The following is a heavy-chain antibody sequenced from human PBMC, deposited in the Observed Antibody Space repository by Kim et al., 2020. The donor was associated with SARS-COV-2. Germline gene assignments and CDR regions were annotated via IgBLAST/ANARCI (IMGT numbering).Heavy chain of an antibody. J-gene: IGHJ6*03. Sequence: GDSVKGQYTISRDNATNTLYLQMNSLRAENTAVYYCASLGGGSNYYYMDVWGKGTTVTVSS. D-gene: IGHD2-15*01. V-gene: IGHV3-74*01. CDR3: ASLGGGSNYYYMDV.